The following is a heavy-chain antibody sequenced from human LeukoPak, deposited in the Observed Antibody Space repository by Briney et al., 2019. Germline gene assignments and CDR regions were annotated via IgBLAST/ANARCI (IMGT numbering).Heavy chain of an antibody. CDR1: GGSFSGYY. J-gene: IGHJ3*02. V-gene: IGHV4-34*01. Sequence: SETLSLTCAVYGGSFSGYYWSWIRQPPGKGLEWIGEINHSGSTNYNPSLKSRVTISVDTSKNQFSLKLSSVTAADTAVYYCARVSSNNWYNERGAFDIWGQGTMVTVSS. CDR3: ARVSSNNWYNERGAFDI. D-gene: IGHD6-13*01. CDR2: INHSGST.